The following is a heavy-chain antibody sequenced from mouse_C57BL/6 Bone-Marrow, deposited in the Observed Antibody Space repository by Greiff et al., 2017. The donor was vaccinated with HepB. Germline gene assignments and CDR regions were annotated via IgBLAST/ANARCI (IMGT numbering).Heavy chain of an antibody. Sequence: VQLQQSGPELVKPGASVKLSCKASGYTFTSYDINWVKQRPGQGLEWIGWIYPRDGSTKYNEKFKGKATLTVDTSSSTAYMELHRLTSEDSAVYFCARVGYGSSYRVPWYFDVWGTGTTVTVSS. CDR3: ARVGYGSSYRVPWYFDV. CDR1: GYTFTSYD. V-gene: IGHV1-85*01. D-gene: IGHD1-1*01. J-gene: IGHJ1*03. CDR2: IYPRDGST.